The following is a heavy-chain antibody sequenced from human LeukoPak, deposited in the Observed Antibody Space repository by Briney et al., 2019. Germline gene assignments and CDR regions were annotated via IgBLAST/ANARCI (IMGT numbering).Heavy chain of an antibody. D-gene: IGHD4-23*01. CDR1: GFTFSSYS. CDR2: ISSSSSYI. J-gene: IGHJ3*02. CDR3: ARERIVDYGGNAPAFDI. Sequence: GGSLRLPCAASGFTFSSYSMNWVRQAPGKGLEWVSSISSSSSYIYYADSVKGRFTISRDNAKNSLYLQMNSLRAEDTAVYYCARERIVDYGGNAPAFDIWGQGTMVTVSS. V-gene: IGHV3-21*01.